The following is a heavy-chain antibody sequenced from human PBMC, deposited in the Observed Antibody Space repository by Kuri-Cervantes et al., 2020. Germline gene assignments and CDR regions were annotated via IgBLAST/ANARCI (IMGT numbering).Heavy chain of an antibody. J-gene: IGHJ6*03. CDR3: ARVTRYLYYYYYMDV. V-gene: IGHV3-33*08. D-gene: IGHD1-1*01. CDR2: IWYDGSNY. Sequence: GGSLRLSCAASGLIISSYDMHWVRQAPGKGLEWVAVIWYDGSNYYYADSVKGRFTISRDNSKNTLYLQMNSLRAEDTAVYYCARVTRYLYYYYYMDVWGKGTSVTVSS. CDR1: GLIISSYD.